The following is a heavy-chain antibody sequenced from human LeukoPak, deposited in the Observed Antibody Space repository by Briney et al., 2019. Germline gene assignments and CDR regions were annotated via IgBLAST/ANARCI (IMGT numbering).Heavy chain of an antibody. CDR2: INPRGGST. Sequence: GASVKVSCKPSGYTFTSYYMHWVRQAPGQGLEWMGAINPRGGSTTKTQKFQGRVAMTRDTSTRTVYMELSSLRYEDTAVYYCARDADSMSGFDYWGQGTLVTVSS. D-gene: IGHD2/OR15-2a*01. CDR3: ARDADSMSGFDY. CDR1: GYTFTSYY. J-gene: IGHJ4*02. V-gene: IGHV1-46*01.